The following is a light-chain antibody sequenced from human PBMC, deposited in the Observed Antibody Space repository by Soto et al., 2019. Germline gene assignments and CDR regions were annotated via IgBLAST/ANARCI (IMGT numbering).Light chain of an antibody. CDR1: QTINNN. V-gene: IGKV3-15*01. Sequence: VITQAPATLSVSPGERATLSCRASQTINNNVAWCQLKDGQVPRLVIYGASTRATDIPARFSGSGSGTEFTLTISSLQSEDFEEYHCQQYNNWPPTFGQGTKVDIK. CDR2: GAS. J-gene: IGKJ1*01. CDR3: QQYNNWPPT.